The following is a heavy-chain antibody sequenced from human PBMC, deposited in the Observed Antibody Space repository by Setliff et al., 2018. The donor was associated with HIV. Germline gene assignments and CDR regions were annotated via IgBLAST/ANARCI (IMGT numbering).Heavy chain of an antibody. J-gene: IGHJ4*02. CDR3: ARDVGRLDYFDY. D-gene: IGHD2-15*01. Sequence: SETLSLTCTVSGGSISSSSYYWGWVRQPPGKGLEWIGSMYYSGSTYFNPSLKSRLTISVDTSTNQFSLNLTPVTAADTAVYYCARDVGRLDYFDYWGQGTLVTVSS. CDR1: GGSISSSSYY. V-gene: IGHV4-39*07. CDR2: MYYSGST.